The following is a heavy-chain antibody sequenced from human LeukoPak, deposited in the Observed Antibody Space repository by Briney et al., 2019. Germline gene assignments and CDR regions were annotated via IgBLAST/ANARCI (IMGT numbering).Heavy chain of an antibody. CDR3: AREGVVVTASFDY. J-gene: IGHJ4*02. Sequence: GRSLRLSCAASGFTLSSYAMHWVRQAPGKGLEWVAVISYDGSNKYYADSVKGRFTISRDNSKNTLYLQMNSLRAEDTAVYYCAREGVVVTASFDYWGQGTLVTVSS. D-gene: IGHD2-21*02. CDR1: GFTLSSYA. CDR2: ISYDGSNK. V-gene: IGHV3-30-3*01.